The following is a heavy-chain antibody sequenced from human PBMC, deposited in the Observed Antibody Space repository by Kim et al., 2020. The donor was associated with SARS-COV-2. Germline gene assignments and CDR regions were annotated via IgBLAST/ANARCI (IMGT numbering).Heavy chain of an antibody. CDR3: ARVRGAYSSSNWFDP. D-gene: IGHD6-6*01. Sequence: SETLSLTCTVSGGSISSGSYYWSWIRQPAGKGLEWIGRIYTSGSTNYNPSLKSRVTISVDTSKNQFSLKLSSVTAADTAVYYCARVRGAYSSSNWFDPWGQGTLVTVSS. J-gene: IGHJ5*02. CDR1: GGSISSGSYY. V-gene: IGHV4-61*02. CDR2: IYTSGST.